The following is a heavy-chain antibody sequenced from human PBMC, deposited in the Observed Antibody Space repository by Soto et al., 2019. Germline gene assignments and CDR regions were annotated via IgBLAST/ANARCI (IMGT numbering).Heavy chain of an antibody. D-gene: IGHD3-3*01. CDR1: GYTFTGYF. CDR2: INPNSGAT. V-gene: IGHV1-2*02. J-gene: IGHJ5*02. Sequence: ASVKVSCKASGYTFTGYFIHWVRQAPGQGLEWVGYINPNSGATKYAPRFQVRVTMTSDTSIRTAYMDLSNLRSDDTSVYYCARGGGTILAPLPWGQGTLVTVSS. CDR3: ARGGGTILAPLP.